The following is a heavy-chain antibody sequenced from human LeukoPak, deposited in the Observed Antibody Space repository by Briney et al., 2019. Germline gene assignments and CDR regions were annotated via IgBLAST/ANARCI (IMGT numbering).Heavy chain of an antibody. Sequence: GASVKVSCKASGGTFSSYAISWVRQAPGQGLEWMGWISGYNGNTNYAQKVQGRVTMTTDTSTSTAYMELRSLRSDDTAVYYCARVRYSSGWYDFGSAWGQGTLVTVSS. CDR3: ARVRYSSGWYDFGSA. D-gene: IGHD6-19*01. CDR2: ISGYNGNT. J-gene: IGHJ4*02. CDR1: GGTFSSYA. V-gene: IGHV1-18*01.